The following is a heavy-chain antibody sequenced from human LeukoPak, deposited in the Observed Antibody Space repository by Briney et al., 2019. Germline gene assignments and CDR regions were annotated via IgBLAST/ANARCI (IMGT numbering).Heavy chain of an antibody. CDR1: GYTLTELS. V-gene: IGHV1-69*13. CDR2: IIPIFGTA. Sequence: SVKVSCKVSGYTLTELSMHWVRQAPGQGLEWMGGIIPIFGTANYAQKFQDRVTITADESTSTAYMELSSLRSEDTAVYYCARASAVTTEDWGQGTLVTVSS. CDR3: ARASAVTTED. D-gene: IGHD4-11*01. J-gene: IGHJ4*02.